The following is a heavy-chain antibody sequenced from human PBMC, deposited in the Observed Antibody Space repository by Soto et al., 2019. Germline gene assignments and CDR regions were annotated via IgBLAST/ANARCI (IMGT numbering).Heavy chain of an antibody. CDR2: MYSRGST. CDR3: ARGRGRWFDH. CDR1: GASITSANYF. D-gene: IGHD3-10*01. J-gene: IGHJ5*02. Sequence: QVQLQESGPGLVKPSQTLSLTCTVSGASITSANYFWSWIRQHPGRGLVWIGYMYSRGSTYYNPSLESRITISEDTSKNQFSLKLTSVTAADTAVYYCARGRGRWFDHWGQGTLVTVSS. V-gene: IGHV4-31*03.